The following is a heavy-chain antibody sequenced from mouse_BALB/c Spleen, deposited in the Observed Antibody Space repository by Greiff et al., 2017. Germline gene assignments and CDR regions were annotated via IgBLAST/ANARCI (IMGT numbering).Heavy chain of an antibody. CDR2: IYPYNGGT. CDR3: ARWSTMITAWFAY. D-gene: IGHD2-4*01. V-gene: IGHV1S29*02. Sequence: EVQLQQSGPELVKPGASVKISCKASGYTFTDYNMHWVKQSHGKSLEWIGYIYPYNGGTGYNQKFKSKATLTVDNSSSTAYMELRSLTSEDSAVYYCARWSTMITAWFAYWGQGTLVTVSA. J-gene: IGHJ3*01. CDR1: GYTFTDYN.